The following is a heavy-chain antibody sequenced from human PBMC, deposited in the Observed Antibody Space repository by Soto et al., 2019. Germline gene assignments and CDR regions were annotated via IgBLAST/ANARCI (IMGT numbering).Heavy chain of an antibody. D-gene: IGHD6-6*01. CDR1: GGTFSSYA. Sequence: QVQLVQSGAEVKKPGSSVKVSCKASGGTFSSYAISWVRQAPGQGLEWMGGIIPIFGTANYAQKFQGRVTITADESTSTAYMELSSLRSEDTAVYYCARDLPGGSSYHFARWFDPWGQGTLVTVSS. J-gene: IGHJ5*02. CDR3: ARDLPGGSSYHFARWFDP. V-gene: IGHV1-69*01. CDR2: IIPIFGTA.